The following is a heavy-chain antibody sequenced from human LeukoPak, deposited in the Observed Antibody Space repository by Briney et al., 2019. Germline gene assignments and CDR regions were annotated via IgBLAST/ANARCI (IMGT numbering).Heavy chain of an antibody. D-gene: IGHD3-10*01. V-gene: IGHV3-7*01. J-gene: IGHJ3*02. CDR3: ARIRILLWFGELPDI. CDR1: GFTFSSYW. Sequence: GGSLRLSCAASGFTFSSYWMSWVRQAPGKGLEWVANIKQDGSEKYYVDSVKGRFTISRDNAKNSLYLQTNSLRAEDTAVYYCARIRILLWFGELPDIWGQGTMVTVSS. CDR2: IKQDGSEK.